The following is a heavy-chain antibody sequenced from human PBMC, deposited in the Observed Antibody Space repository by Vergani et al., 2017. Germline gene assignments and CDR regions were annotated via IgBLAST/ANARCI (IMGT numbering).Heavy chain of an antibody. Sequence: QVQLVESGGGLVKPGRTLRLSCAASGFTFSDYYMSWIRQAPGKGLEWVSYISSSGSTIYYADSVKGRFTISRDNAKNSLYLQMNSLRAEDTAVYYCARGGSARPDGKTGIVGARRTFVDYWGQGTLVTVSS. D-gene: IGHD1-26*01. CDR1: GFTFSDYY. CDR2: ISSSGSTI. CDR3: ARGGSARPDGKTGIVGARRTFVDY. J-gene: IGHJ4*02. V-gene: IGHV3-11*01.